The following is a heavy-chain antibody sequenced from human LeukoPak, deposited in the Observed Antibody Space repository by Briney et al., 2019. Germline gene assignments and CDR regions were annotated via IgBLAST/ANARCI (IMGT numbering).Heavy chain of an antibody. CDR3: ARSKEGPVDY. J-gene: IGHJ4*02. CDR2: IIPIFGTT. Sequence: SVKVSCKASGGTFNSYAISWVRQAPGQGLEWMGGIIPIFGTTNYARKFQGRVTITADESTSTAYMELSSLRSEDTAVYYCARSKEGPVDYWGQGTLVTVSS. CDR1: GGTFNSYA. V-gene: IGHV1-69*13.